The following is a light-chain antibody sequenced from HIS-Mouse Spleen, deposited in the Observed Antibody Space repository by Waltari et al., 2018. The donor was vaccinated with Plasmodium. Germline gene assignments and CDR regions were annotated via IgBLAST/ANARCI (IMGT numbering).Light chain of an antibody. V-gene: IGLV2-11*01. CDR1: SSDVGGYHY. Sequence: GTSSDVGGYHYVSWYQQHPGKAPKLMIYDVSKRPSGVPDRFSGSKSGNTASLTISGLQAEDEADYYCCSYAGSYTLVFGGGTKLTVL. CDR2: DVS. CDR3: CSYAGSYTLV. J-gene: IGLJ2*01.